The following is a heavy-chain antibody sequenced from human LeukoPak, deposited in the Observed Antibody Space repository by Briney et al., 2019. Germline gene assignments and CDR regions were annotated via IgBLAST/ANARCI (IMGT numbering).Heavy chain of an antibody. CDR2: IYHSGST. D-gene: IGHD5-18*01. V-gene: IGHV4-38-2*02. CDR3: ARVSAMVSSGFYYMDV. J-gene: IGHJ6*03. CDR1: GYSISSGYY. Sequence: SETLSLTCTVSGYSISSGYYWGWIRQPPGKGLEWIGSIYHSGSTYYNPSLKSRVTISVDTSKNQFSLKLSSVTAADTAVYYCARVSAMVSSGFYYMDVWGKGTTVTVSS.